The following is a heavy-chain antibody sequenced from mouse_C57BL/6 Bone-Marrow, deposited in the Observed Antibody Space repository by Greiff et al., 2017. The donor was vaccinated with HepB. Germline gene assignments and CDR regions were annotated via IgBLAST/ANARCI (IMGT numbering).Heavy chain of an antibody. J-gene: IGHJ4*01. CDR1: GFNIKDDY. Sequence: EVKLQESGAELVRPGASVKLSCTASGFNIKDDYMHWVKQRPEQGLEWIGWIDPENGDTEYASKFQGKATITAYTSSNTAYLQLSSLTSEDTAVYYCTTVVGPMDYWGQGTSVTVSS. D-gene: IGHD1-1*01. CDR2: IDPENGDT. CDR3: TTVVGPMDY. V-gene: IGHV14-4*01.